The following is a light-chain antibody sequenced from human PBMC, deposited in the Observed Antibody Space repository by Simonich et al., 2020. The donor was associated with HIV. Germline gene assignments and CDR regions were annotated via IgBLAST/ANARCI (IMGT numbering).Light chain of an antibody. CDR2: DAS. CDR1: QDINNY. CDR3: QQHDNLYT. Sequence: DIQMTQSPSSLSASVGDRVTITCQARQDINNYLNWYQQKPGKAPKLLLYDASNLKTGVPSRFSGSGSGTDFSFTISSLQPKDVATYYCQQHDNLYTFGQGTKLEIK. J-gene: IGKJ2*01. V-gene: IGKV1-33*01.